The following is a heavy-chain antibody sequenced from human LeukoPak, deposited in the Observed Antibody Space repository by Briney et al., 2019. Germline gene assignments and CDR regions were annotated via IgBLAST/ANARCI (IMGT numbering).Heavy chain of an antibody. D-gene: IGHD5-12*01. CDR2: ISSDGNSK. V-gene: IGHV3-30*09. J-gene: IGHJ4*02. CDR3: VSPTADYPFLYYFDS. Sequence: GGSLRHSCSASGFSFSSYSIHWVRQAPGKGLEWVAVISSDGNSKNFALSVKGRFAISRDNSKNTLFLQMNNLRSEDTALYYCVSPTADYPFLYYFDSWGQGTLVTVSS. CDR1: GFSFSSYS.